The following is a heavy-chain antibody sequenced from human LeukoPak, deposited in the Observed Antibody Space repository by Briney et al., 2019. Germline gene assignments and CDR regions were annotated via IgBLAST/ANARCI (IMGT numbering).Heavy chain of an antibody. CDR2: IYTSGST. D-gene: IGHD2-15*01. V-gene: IGHV4-4*07. Sequence: SETLSLTCAVYGGSFSGYYWSWIRQPAGKGLEWIGRIYTSGSTNYNPSLKSRVTMSVDTSKNQFSLKLSSVTAADTAVYYCARDCGGGSCYISSWGQGTLVTVSS. CDR1: GGSFSGYY. J-gene: IGHJ5*02. CDR3: ARDCGGGSCYISS.